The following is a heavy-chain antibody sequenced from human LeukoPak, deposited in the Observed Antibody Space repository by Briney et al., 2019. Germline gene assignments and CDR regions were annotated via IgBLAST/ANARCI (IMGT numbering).Heavy chain of an antibody. J-gene: IGHJ4*02. Sequence: GGSLRLSCAASGFTFSSYAMHWVRQAPGKGLEWVAVISYDGSNKYYADSVKGRFTISRDNSKNTLYLQMNSLRAEDTAVYYCAREYSSGWDIGEFDYWGQGTLVTVSS. V-gene: IGHV3-30-3*01. CDR2: ISYDGSNK. CDR3: AREYSSGWDIGEFDY. D-gene: IGHD6-19*01. CDR1: GFTFSSYA.